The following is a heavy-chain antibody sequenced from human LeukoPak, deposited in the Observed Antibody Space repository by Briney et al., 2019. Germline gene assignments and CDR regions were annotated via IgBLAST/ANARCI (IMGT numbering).Heavy chain of an antibody. J-gene: IGHJ3*02. D-gene: IGHD4-17*01. CDR1: GDSMNSHY. Sequence: PSETLSLTCTVSGDSMNSHYWSWIRQPPGKGLEWIGYISYIGSTNYNPFLKSRVTISVDTSKNQFSLRLSSVTAADTAVYYCARDPTTVTKGLDIWGQGTMVTVSS. V-gene: IGHV4-59*11. CDR3: ARDPTTVTKGLDI. CDR2: ISYIGST.